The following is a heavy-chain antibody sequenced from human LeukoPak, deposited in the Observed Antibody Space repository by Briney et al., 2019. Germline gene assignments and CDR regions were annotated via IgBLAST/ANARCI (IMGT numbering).Heavy chain of an antibody. CDR2: IRSKAYGGTT. D-gene: IGHD3-3*01. J-gene: IGHJ3*02. V-gene: IGHV3-49*03. Sequence: GGSLRLSCAASGFTFSSYAMSWFRQAPGKGLEWVGFIRSKAYGGTTEYAASVKGRFTISRDDSKSIAYLQMNSLKTEDTAVYYCTRGYDFWSGYSPDAFDIWGQGTMVTVSS. CDR3: TRGYDFWSGYSPDAFDI. CDR1: GFTFSSYA.